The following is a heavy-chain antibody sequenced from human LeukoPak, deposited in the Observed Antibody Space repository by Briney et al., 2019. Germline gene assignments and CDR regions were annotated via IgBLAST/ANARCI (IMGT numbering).Heavy chain of an antibody. CDR1: GGSISSYY. CDR3: VRRGGCSGGSCYSLYFDY. V-gene: IGHV4-39*01. J-gene: IGHJ4*02. Sequence: SETLSLTCTVSGGSISSYYWGWIRQPPGKGLEWIATIYYSGSTYYNPSLNSRVTISVDTSKNQFSLKLTSVTAADTAVYYCVRRGGCSGGSCYSLYFDYWGQGTLVTVSS. CDR2: IYYSGST. D-gene: IGHD2-15*01.